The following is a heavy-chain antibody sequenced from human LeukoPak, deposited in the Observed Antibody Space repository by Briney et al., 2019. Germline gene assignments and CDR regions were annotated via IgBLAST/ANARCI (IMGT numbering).Heavy chain of an antibody. D-gene: IGHD3-3*01. CDR2: IDYSGGST. CDR3: AKESFGYMDV. Sequence: GGSLRLSCTASGFTLSSYEMSWIRQAPGKGLEWVSSIDYSGGSTYYADSVKGRFTISRDNSKNTLYLQMNSLRAEDTAVYYCAKESFGYMDVWGKGTTVTISS. CDR1: GFTLSSYE. J-gene: IGHJ6*03. V-gene: IGHV3-23*01.